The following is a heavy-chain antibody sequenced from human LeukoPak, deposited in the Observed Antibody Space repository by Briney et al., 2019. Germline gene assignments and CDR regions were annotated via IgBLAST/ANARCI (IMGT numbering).Heavy chain of an antibody. J-gene: IGHJ1*01. Sequence: PSETLSLTCTVSGGSISSGGYYWTWIRQHPGKGLEWVGYIYYSGSTYYNPSLKSRVTISVDTSKNQFSLRLSSVTAADTAVYYCALGYCGGGSCYAREYFQHWGQGTLVTVSS. D-gene: IGHD2-15*01. CDR3: ALGYCGGGSCYAREYFQH. V-gene: IGHV4-31*03. CDR2: IYYSGST. CDR1: GGSISSGGYY.